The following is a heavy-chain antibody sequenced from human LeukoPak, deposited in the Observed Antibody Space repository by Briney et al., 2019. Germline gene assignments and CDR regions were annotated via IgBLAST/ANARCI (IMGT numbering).Heavy chain of an antibody. J-gene: IGHJ6*04. Sequence: GGSLRLSCTTSGVTFGDYAMSWVRQAPGKGLEWVSYISSSGSTIYYADSVKGRFTISRDNAKNSLYLQMNSLRAEDTAVYYCAELGITMIGGVWGKGTTVTISS. D-gene: IGHD3-10*02. CDR2: ISSSGSTI. CDR1: GVTFGDYA. CDR3: AELGITMIGGV. V-gene: IGHV3-48*03.